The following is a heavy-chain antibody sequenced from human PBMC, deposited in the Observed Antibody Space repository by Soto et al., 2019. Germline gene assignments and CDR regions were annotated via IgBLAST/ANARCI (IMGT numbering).Heavy chain of an antibody. Sequence: EVQLVESGGGLVKPGGSLRLSCAASGFTFSSYSMNWVRQAPGKGLEWVSSISSSSSYIYYADSVKGRFSISRDNAKNSLYLQMNSLGAEDTAVYYCARGAETYYYASSGYYYVFYFDYWGQGTLVTVSS. D-gene: IGHD3-22*01. V-gene: IGHV3-21*01. CDR2: ISSSSSYI. CDR1: GFTFSSYS. J-gene: IGHJ4*02. CDR3: ARGAETYYYASSGYYYVFYFDY.